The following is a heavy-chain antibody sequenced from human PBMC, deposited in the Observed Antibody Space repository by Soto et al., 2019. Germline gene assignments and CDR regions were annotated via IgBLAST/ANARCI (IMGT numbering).Heavy chain of an antibody. CDR2: IYYSGNT. V-gene: IGHV4-39*01. D-gene: IGHD6-6*01. CDR1: SASRSSSTYY. CDR3: ASSSPFHY. J-gene: IGHJ4*02. Sequence: SETLSLSCSVASASRSSSTYYWSWIRQPPGRGPEWIGSIYYSGNTYYKPSLKSRVSISIDTSRNQFSLKPTSVTAADTGVYYCASSSPFHYWGPGILVTVS.